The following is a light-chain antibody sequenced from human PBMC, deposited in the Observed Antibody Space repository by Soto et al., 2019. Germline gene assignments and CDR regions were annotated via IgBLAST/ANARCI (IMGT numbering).Light chain of an antibody. J-gene: IGKJ4*01. CDR2: LGS. V-gene: IGKV2-28*01. Sequence: DIVMTQSPLSLPVTPGEPASISCRSSQSLLHSNGYNXLDWYLQKPGQSPQLLIYLGSNRASGVPDRFSGSGSGTDFTLKISRVEAEDVGVYYCMQALQTPLLTFGGGTKVEIK. CDR1: QSLLHSNGYNX. CDR3: MQALQTPLLT.